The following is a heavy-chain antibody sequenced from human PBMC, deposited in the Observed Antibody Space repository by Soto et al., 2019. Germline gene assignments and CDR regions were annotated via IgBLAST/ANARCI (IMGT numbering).Heavy chain of an antibody. CDR2: IYWNDDK. CDR3: AHRSHVLRFLEWFPFGMDV. J-gene: IGHJ6*02. CDR1: GFSLSTSGVG. V-gene: IGHV2-5*01. D-gene: IGHD3-3*01. Sequence: SGPTLVNPTQTLTLTCTFSGFSLSTSGVGVGWIRQPPGKALEWLALIYWNDDKRYSPFLKSRLTITKDTSKNQVVLTMTNMDPVDTATYYCAHRSHVLRFLEWFPFGMDVWGQGTTVTVSS.